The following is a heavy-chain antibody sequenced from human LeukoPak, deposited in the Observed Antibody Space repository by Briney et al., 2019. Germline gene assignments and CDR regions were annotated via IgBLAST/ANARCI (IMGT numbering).Heavy chain of an antibody. CDR1: GFTVRTNY. CDR3: ARAPKNAHFDY. CDR2: LYAGGSA. J-gene: IGHJ4*02. D-gene: IGHD2/OR15-2a*01. V-gene: IGHV3-66*01. Sequence: GGSLRLSCAASGFTVRTNYMSWVRQAPGKGLEWVSLLYAGGSAYYADSVKGRFTISRDHSKNTLYLQMNSLRAEDTAVYYCARAPKNAHFDYWGQGTLVTVSS.